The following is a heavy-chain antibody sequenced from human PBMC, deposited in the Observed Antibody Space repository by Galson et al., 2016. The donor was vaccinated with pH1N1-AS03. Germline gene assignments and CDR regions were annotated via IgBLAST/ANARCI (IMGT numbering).Heavy chain of an antibody. V-gene: IGHV1-69*06. Sequence: SVKVSCKASGGTLSNSGISWVRQAPGQGLEWMGRITPVFGTTNYAQKFQGRVSITADKSTSTAYMELSSLRSEDTAVYYCARAGTLLHYFDYWGQGTLVTVPS. D-gene: IGHD2/OR15-2a*01. CDR2: ITPVFGTT. J-gene: IGHJ4*02. CDR1: GGTLSNSG. CDR3: ARAGTLLHYFDY.